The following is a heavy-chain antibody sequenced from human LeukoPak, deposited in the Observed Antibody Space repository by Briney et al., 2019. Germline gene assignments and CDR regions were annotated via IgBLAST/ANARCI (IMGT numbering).Heavy chain of an antibody. V-gene: IGHV3-11*01. J-gene: IGHJ6*02. D-gene: IGHD6-13*01. Sequence: PGGSLRLSCAPSGFTFSDYYMSWIRQAPGKGLEWVSYISSSGSTIYYADSVKGRFTISRDNAKNSLYLQMDSLRAEDTAGYYCARASGTIAAAGTWYYYGMDVWGQGTTVTVSS. CDR1: GFTFSDYY. CDR3: ARASGTIAAAGTWYYYGMDV. CDR2: ISSSGSTI.